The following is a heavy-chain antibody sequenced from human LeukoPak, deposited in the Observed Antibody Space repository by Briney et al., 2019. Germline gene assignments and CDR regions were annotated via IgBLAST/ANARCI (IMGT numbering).Heavy chain of an antibody. Sequence: GGSLRLSCSASGLTFSNYCMNWVRQAPGKGLEWVSSISSSYTYIYYADSMKGRFTISRDNARNSLYLQMNSLRADDTAVYYCARDRSEGHDSSGPLDAFDVWGQGTLVTVSS. CDR3: ARDRSEGHDSSGPLDAFDV. J-gene: IGHJ3*01. D-gene: IGHD3-22*01. V-gene: IGHV3-21*06. CDR2: ISSSYTYI. CDR1: GLTFSNYC.